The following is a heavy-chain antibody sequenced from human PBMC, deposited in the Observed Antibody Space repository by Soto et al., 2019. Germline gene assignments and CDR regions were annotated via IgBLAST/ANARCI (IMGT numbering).Heavy chain of an antibody. CDR3: VRVVAIPGYPDN. J-gene: IGHJ4*02. V-gene: IGHV1-69*12. D-gene: IGHD5-12*01. CDR1: GATFSSYA. Sequence: QVQLVQSGAEVRQPASSVKVSCKTSGATFSSYAITWVRQAPGQGLEWMGGIVPTVDTSTYAQKFQGRVTXXEXXFTNTVYMELSSLRSDDTAVYYCVRVVAIPGYPDNWGQGTLVNVSS. CDR2: IVPTVDTS.